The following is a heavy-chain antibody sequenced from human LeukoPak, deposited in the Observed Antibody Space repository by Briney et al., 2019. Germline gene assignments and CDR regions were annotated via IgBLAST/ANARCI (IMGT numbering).Heavy chain of an antibody. CDR2: IYDSGTT. CDR1: GGSINSHY. J-gene: IGHJ2*01. CDR3: ARGGHDYGDYIYIDL. D-gene: IGHD4-17*01. Sequence: PSETLSLTCTVSGGSINSHYWSWIRQPPGKGLEYIAYIYDSGTTNYNPSLKSRVTISVDTSRTHCSLKLTSVTAADTAVYFCARGGHDYGDYIYIDLWGRGTLVTVSS. V-gene: IGHV4-59*11.